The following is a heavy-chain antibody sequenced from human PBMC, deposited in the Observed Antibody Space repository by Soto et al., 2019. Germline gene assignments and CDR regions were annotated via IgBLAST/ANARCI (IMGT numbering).Heavy chain of an antibody. J-gene: IGHJ5*02. D-gene: IGHD3-10*01. CDR3: ARETYGSGSYYRAYNWFDP. Sequence: QVQLQESGPGLVKPSQTLSLTCTVSGGSISSGGYYWSWIRQHPGKGLEWIGYIHYSGSTNYNPSLMKRCTISADTTKNQCSLKLSSGTDADTAVYYCARETYGSGSYYRAYNWFDPWGQGTLVTVSS. V-gene: IGHV4-31*03. CDR1: GGSISSGGYY. CDR2: IHYSGST.